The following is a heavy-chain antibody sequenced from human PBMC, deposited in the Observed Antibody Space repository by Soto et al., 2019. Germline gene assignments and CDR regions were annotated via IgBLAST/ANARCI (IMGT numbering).Heavy chain of an antibody. J-gene: IGHJ5*02. Sequence: RGESLKISCKGSGYSFTSYWISWVRQMPGKGLEWMGRIDPSDSYTNYSPSFQGHVTISADKSISTAYLQWSSLKASDTAMYYCARLWSSNNWFDPWGQGTLVTVSS. CDR2: IDPSDSYT. V-gene: IGHV5-10-1*01. CDR3: ARLWSSNNWFDP. D-gene: IGHD6-6*01. CDR1: GYSFTSYW.